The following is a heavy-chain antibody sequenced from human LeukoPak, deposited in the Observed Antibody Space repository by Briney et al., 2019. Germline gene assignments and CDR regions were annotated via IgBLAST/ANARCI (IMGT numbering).Heavy chain of an antibody. V-gene: IGHV1-18*01. J-gene: IGHJ6*03. Sequence: ASVKVSCKASGYTFSIYGFSWVRQAPGQGLEWMGWISVYNGNTNYAQKFQGRVTMTTDTSTSTAHMELRSLRSDDTAVYYCARDHYDILTGPKYYYYYMDVWGKGTTVTISS. CDR1: GYTFSIYG. CDR3: ARDHYDILTGPKYYYYYMDV. D-gene: IGHD3-9*01. CDR2: ISVYNGNT.